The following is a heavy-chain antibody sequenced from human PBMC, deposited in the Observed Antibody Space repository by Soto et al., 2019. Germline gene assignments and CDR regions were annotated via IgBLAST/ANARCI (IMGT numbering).Heavy chain of an antibody. CDR2: MSYDGSNK. V-gene: IGHV3-30-3*01. D-gene: IGHD6-13*01. CDR1: GFTFSSYA. J-gene: IGHJ6*02. Sequence: GGSLRLSCAASGFTFSSYAMHWVRQAPGKGLGWVAVMSYDGSNKYYADSVKGRFTISRDNSKNTLYLQMNSLRAEDTAVYYCARVAAEAAAGTYYYYGMDVWGQGTTVTVSS. CDR3: ARVAAEAAAGTYYYYGMDV.